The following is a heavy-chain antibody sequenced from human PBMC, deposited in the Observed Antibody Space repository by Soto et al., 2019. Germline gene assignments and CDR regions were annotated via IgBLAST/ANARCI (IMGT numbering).Heavy chain of an antibody. J-gene: IGHJ6*02. D-gene: IGHD3-9*01. CDR1: GFTFSSYA. V-gene: IGHV3-64D*06. CDR3: VKDRVLRYPSVTRAVMDV. Sequence: PGGSLRLSCSASGFTFSSYAMHWVRQAPGKGLEYVSAISSNGGSTYYADSVKGRFTISRDNSKNTLYLQMSSLRAEDTAVYYCVKDRVLRYPSVTRAVMDVWAQGTTVTVSS. CDR2: ISSNGGST.